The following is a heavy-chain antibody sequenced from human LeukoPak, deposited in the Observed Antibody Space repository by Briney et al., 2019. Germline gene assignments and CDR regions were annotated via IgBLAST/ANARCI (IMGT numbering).Heavy chain of an antibody. CDR1: GFTFSTYW. CDR3: ARESTVGPIQTDALDI. J-gene: IGHJ3*02. V-gene: IGHV3-74*01. CDR2: INSEETVA. Sequence: QTGGSLRLSCAASGFTFSTYWMHWVRQAPGKGLMWVSRINSEETVANYADSVRGRFTISRDNAKNTLYLQMNSLGAEDTAVYYCARESTVGPIQTDALDIWGQGTMVTVSS. D-gene: IGHD1-26*01.